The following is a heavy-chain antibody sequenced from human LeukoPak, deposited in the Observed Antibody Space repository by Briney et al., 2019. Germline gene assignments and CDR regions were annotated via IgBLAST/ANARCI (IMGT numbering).Heavy chain of an antibody. CDR2: ISGSGGST. Sequence: GGSLRLSCVVSGITFSSYAMSWVRQAPGKGLEWVSAISGSGGSTYYADSVKGRFTISRDNSKNTLYLQMNSLRAEDTAVYYCAKDYRVGASPYFDYWGQGTLVTVSS. V-gene: IGHV3-23*01. CDR3: AKDYRVGASPYFDY. J-gene: IGHJ4*02. D-gene: IGHD1-26*01. CDR1: GITFSSYA.